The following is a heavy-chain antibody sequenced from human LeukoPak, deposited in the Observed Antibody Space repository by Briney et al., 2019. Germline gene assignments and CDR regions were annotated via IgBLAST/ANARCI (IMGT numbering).Heavy chain of an antibody. V-gene: IGHV1-18*01. J-gene: IGHJ4*02. CDR3: ARDGLLRGEPDY. Sequence: ASVKVSCKASGYTFTSYGIGWVRQAPGQGLEWMGWISPYNSNTNYAQKLQGRVTMTADTSTSTAYLELRSLRSDDTAVYYCARDGLLRGEPDYWGQGTLVTVSS. CDR1: GYTFTSYG. CDR2: ISPYNSNT. D-gene: IGHD2-21*02.